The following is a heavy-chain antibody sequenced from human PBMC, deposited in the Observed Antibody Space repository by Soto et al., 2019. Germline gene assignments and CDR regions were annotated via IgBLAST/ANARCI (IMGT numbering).Heavy chain of an antibody. J-gene: IGHJ4*02. Sequence: QLLLQESGPGLVKHSETLSLTCAVSGASISEGSHYWAWIRQPPGKGLEWIACIYYTGRTYYNPPLSSRLTISIDTSRDQFSLNLSSVTAADMAVYYCARHLGNSGDWAFDFWGQGTLVPVSS. V-gene: IGHV4-39*01. D-gene: IGHD2-21*01. CDR3: ARHLGNSGDWAFDF. CDR1: GASISEGSHY. CDR2: IYYTGRT.